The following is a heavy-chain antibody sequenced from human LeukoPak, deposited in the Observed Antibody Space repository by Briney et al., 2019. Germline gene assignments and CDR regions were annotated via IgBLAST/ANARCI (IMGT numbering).Heavy chain of an antibody. CDR3: ARESGAAAPGY. Sequence: PGGSLRLSCAASGCTFSSSWMHWVRQAPGKGLVWVSRINPDGSGTGYADSVKGRFTISRDNAKNTLYLQMNSLRAEDTAVYYCARESGAAAPGYWGQGTLVTVSS. J-gene: IGHJ4*02. D-gene: IGHD6-13*01. V-gene: IGHV3-74*01. CDR1: GCTFSSSW. CDR2: INPDGSGT.